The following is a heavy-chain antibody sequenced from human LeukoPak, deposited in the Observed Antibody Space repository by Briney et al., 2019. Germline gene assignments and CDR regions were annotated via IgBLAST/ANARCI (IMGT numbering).Heavy chain of an antibody. Sequence: SVKVSCKASGFTFTSSAVQWVRQARGQRLEWIGWSVVGSGSTYYAQTFQERVTITRDMSTRTAYMELSSLRSEDTAVYYCATDGSHYYGSGSYRYWGQGTLVTVSS. J-gene: IGHJ4*02. V-gene: IGHV1-58*01. D-gene: IGHD3-10*01. CDR3: ATDGSHYYGSGSYRY. CDR2: SVVGSGST. CDR1: GFTFTSSA.